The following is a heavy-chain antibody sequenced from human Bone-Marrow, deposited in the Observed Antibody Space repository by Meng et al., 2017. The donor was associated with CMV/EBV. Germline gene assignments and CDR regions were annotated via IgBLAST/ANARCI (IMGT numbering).Heavy chain of an antibody. CDR2: ISAYNGNT. CDR1: GGTFSSYG. Sequence: ASVKVSCKASGGTFSSYGISWVRQAPGQGLEWMGWISAYNGNTNYAQKLQGRVTMTTDTSTSTAYMELRSLRSDDTAVYYCATLRYFDWPQQNYGMDVWGQGTTVTVSS. D-gene: IGHD3-9*01. J-gene: IGHJ6*02. V-gene: IGHV1-18*01. CDR3: ATLRYFDWPQQNYGMDV.